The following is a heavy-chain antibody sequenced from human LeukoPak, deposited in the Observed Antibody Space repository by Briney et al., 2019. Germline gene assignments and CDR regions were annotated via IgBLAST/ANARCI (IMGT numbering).Heavy chain of an antibody. CDR3: AKDMGHMVRGVILYYFDY. CDR2: ISYDGSNK. V-gene: IGHV3-30*18. CDR1: GFTFSSYG. J-gene: IGHJ4*02. D-gene: IGHD3-10*01. Sequence: GGSLRLSCAASGFTFSSYGMHWVRPAPGKGVEWVAVISYDGSNKYYADSVKGRFTISRDNSKNTLYLQMNSLRAEDTAVYYCAKDMGHMVRGVILYYFDYWGQGTLVTVSS.